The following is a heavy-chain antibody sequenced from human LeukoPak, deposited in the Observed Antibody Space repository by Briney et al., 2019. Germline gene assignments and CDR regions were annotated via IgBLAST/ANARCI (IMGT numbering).Heavy chain of an antibody. CDR3: ARDGYYYDSSGYYY. CDR1: GYTFTSYG. V-gene: IGHV1-18*01. Sequence: ASVKVSCKASGYTFTSYGISWVRQAPGQGLEWMGWISAYNGNTNYAQKLQGRVTMTTDTSTSTAYMELRSPRSDDTAVYYCARDGYYYDSSGYYYWGQGTLVTVSS. CDR2: ISAYNGNT. D-gene: IGHD3-22*01. J-gene: IGHJ4*02.